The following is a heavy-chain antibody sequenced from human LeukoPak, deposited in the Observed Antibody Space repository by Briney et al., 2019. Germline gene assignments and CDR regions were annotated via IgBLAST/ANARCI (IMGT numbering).Heavy chain of an antibody. V-gene: IGHV3-33*01. CDR2: IRYDGSNK. CDR3: ARDKGYSYGHAFDY. D-gene: IGHD5-18*01. CDR1: GFTFSSYG. J-gene: IGHJ4*02. Sequence: GGSLRLSCAASGFTFSSYGMHWVRQAPGKGLEWVTLIRYDGSNKYYAESVKGRFTISRDNSENTLYLQMNSLRAEDTAVYYCARDKGYSYGHAFDYWGQGTLVTVSS.